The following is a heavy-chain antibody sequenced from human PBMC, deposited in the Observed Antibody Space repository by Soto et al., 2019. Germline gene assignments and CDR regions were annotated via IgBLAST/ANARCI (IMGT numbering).Heavy chain of an antibody. CDR2: ISSSSSTI. CDR3: ARDLFPGRYYYYMDV. V-gene: IGHV3-48*01. J-gene: IGHJ6*03. Sequence: EVQLVESGGGLVQPGGSLRLSCAASGFTFSSYSMNWVRQAPGKGLEWVSYISSSSSTIYYADSVKGRFTISRDNAKNSLYLQMNSLRAEDTAVYYCARDLFPGRYYYYMDVWGKGTTVTVSS. CDR1: GFTFSSYS. D-gene: IGHD1-1*01.